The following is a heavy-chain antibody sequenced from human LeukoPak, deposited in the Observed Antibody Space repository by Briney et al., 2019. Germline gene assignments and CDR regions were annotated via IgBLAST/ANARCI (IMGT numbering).Heavy chain of an antibody. D-gene: IGHD1-26*01. CDR1: GLTLSSYS. CDR2: ITSSSSYI. V-gene: IGHV3-21*01. CDR3: APSTYSGSPPFDY. Sequence: GGSLRLSCAASGLTLSSYSMNWVRQAPGKGLEWVSSITSSSSYIYYADSVKGRFTISRDNAKNSLYLQMNSLRAEDTAVYYCAPSTYSGSPPFDYWGQGTLVTVSS. J-gene: IGHJ4*02.